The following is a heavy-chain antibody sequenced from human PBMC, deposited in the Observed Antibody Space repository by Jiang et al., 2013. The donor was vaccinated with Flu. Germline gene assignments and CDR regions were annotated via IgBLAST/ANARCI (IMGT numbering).Heavy chain of an antibody. J-gene: IGHJ3*01. CDR1: GYIFTYRY. CDR2: VSMYTGDT. Sequence: SGAEVKTTGSSVKVSCKASGYIFTYRYLHWVRQAPGQALEWMGWVSMYTGDTHYAQRFQDRVTIIRDSSLTTVYMEMTRLRSDDTATYFCARSALTSDSAWSSGADDVLEVWGQGTQVTVSS. CDR3: ARSALTSDSAWSSGADDVLEV. D-gene: IGHD6-19*01. V-gene: IGHV1-45*02.